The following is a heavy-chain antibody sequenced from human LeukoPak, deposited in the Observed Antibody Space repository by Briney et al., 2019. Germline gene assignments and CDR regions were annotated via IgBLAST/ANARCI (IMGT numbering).Heavy chain of an antibody. Sequence: PGGSLILSCVASGFVFSDYWMNWVRQAPGKGLEWVATIKPDGSDKYYVDSVEGRFSISRDNTGRSLSLQMNSLRAEDTAVYFCATDSGSAWGQGSLVIVSS. D-gene: IGHD3-10*01. CDR1: GFVFSDYW. CDR3: ATDSGSA. V-gene: IGHV3-7*01. CDR2: IKPDGSDK. J-gene: IGHJ5*02.